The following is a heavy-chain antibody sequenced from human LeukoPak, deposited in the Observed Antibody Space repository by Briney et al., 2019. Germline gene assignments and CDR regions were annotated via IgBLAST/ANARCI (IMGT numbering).Heavy chain of an antibody. D-gene: IGHD5-12*01. CDR3: ARGWLRTGGWFDP. Sequence: SETLSLTCTVSDDSISDYYRGWIRQPPGKGLEWIGYIHNSGTSTYNLSLKSRVTISADTSKNQFSLKLSSVTAADTAVYYCARGWLRTGGWFDPWGQGTLVTVSS. J-gene: IGHJ5*02. CDR1: DDSISDYY. V-gene: IGHV4-59*01. CDR2: IHNSGTS.